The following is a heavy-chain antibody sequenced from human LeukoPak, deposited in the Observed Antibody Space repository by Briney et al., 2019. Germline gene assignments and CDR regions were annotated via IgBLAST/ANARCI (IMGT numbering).Heavy chain of an antibody. CDR3: ARGPAGYN. Sequence: GGSLSLSCAASGFTVSSNHMSWVRQAPGKGLEWVSAIYSGGSTDYADSVKGRFTISRDNLKNTLYLQMNSLRAEDTAVYYCARGPAGYNWGQGTLVTFSS. J-gene: IGHJ4*02. D-gene: IGHD1-1*01. CDR2: IYSGGST. CDR1: GFTVSSNH. V-gene: IGHV3-53*01.